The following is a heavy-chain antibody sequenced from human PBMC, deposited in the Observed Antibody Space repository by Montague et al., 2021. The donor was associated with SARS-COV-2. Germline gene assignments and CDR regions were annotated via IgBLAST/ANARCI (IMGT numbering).Heavy chain of an antibody. CDR2: IYHTGST. J-gene: IGHJ6*03. Sequence: SETRSLTCAVYGESFSGHYWTWIRQPPGKGLEWIGEIYHTGSTNYNPSLKSRVTISVDMSKNQFSLKLRSVTAADTAVYYCARGRIELSMIVVVMTGASYYMDVWGKGTTVTVPS. CDR1: GESFSGHY. D-gene: IGHD3-22*01. V-gene: IGHV4-34*01. CDR3: ARGRIELSMIVVVMTGASYYMDV.